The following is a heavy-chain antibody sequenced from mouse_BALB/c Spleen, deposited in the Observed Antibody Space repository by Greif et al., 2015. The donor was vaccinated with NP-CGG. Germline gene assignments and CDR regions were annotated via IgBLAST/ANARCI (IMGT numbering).Heavy chain of an antibody. J-gene: IGHJ2*01. CDR1: GYTFTSYV. D-gene: IGHD2-4*01. CDR2: INPYNDGT. CDR3: ARIMITTGGDY. V-gene: IGHV1-14*01. Sequence: LVESGPELVKPGASVKMSCKASGYTFTSYVMHWVKQKPGQGLEWIGYINPYNDGTKYNEKFKGKATLTSDKSSSTAYMELSSLTSEDSAVYYCARIMITTGGDYWGQGTTLTVSS.